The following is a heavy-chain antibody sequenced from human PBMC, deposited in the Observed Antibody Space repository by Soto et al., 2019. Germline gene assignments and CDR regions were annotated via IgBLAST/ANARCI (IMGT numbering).Heavy chain of an antibody. D-gene: IGHD1-26*01. J-gene: IGHJ4*02. V-gene: IGHV4-59*02. CDR2: IYASGSP. CDR3: ARGVGSSPPQY. Sequence: SETLSLTCTISGGSVSVYYWSWIRQSTGQGLEWIGYIYASGSPYYNPSLRSRVTISADTSKNQISLKLTSPTAADTAVYYCARGVGSSPPQYWGRGTLVTVSA. CDR1: GGSVSVYY.